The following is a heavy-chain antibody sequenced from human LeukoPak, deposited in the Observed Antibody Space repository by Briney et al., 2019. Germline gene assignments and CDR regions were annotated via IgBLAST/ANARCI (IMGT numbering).Heavy chain of an antibody. J-gene: IGHJ3*01. Sequence: PGGSLRLSGKASGFTFIDYILDWFRQAPGKGREWVAVIRRKRLSYSTEYAASVKGRFTISRDDSKNSLFLDMNSLKTEDTAVYHCSRDGGARDESAFDFWGQGTMVTVSS. CDR3: SRDGGARDESAFDF. D-gene: IGHD3-16*01. V-gene: IGHV3-72*01. CDR2: IRRKRLSYST. CDR1: GFTFIDYI.